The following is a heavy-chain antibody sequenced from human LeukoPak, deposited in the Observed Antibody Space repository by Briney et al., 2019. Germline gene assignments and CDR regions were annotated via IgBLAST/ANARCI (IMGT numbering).Heavy chain of an antibody. CDR1: GYTFTRYA. CDR3: AGGNVLLWFGESYYYYYMDV. D-gene: IGHD3-10*01. J-gene: IGHJ6*03. V-gene: IGHV7-4-1*02. CDR2: INTNTGNP. Sequence: ASVKVSCKVSGYTFTRYAMNWVRQAPGQGLEWMGWINTNTGNPTYAQGFTGRFVFSLDTSVSTAYLQISSLKAEDTAVYYCAGGNVLLWFGESYYYYYMDVWGKGTTVTVSS.